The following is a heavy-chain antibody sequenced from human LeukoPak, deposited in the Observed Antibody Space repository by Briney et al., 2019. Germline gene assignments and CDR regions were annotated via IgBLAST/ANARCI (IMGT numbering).Heavy chain of an antibody. V-gene: IGHV3-7*03. CDR3: ARNNGMDV. CDR2: VNRDGSET. CDR1: GFALSSHW. J-gene: IGHJ6*02. Sequence: GGSLRLSCAASGFALSSHWMTWVRQVPGRGPEWVANVNRDGSETYYLDSVKGRFTISKDNAKNSLYLQMNSLRAEDTALYHCARNNGMDVWGQGTTIIVSS.